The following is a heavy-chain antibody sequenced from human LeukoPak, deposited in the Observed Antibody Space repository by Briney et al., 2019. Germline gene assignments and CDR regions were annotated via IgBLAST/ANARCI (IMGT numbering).Heavy chain of an antibody. D-gene: IGHD6-13*01. CDR2: ISAYNGNT. CDR1: GYTFTSYG. CDR3: ARDGSSSWYAY. J-gene: IGHJ4*02. Sequence: GASVKVSCKASGYTFTSYGISWVRQAPGQGLEWVGWISAYNGNTNYAQKLQGRVTMTADTSTSTAYMDLRSLSSDDTAVYYCARDGSSSWYAYWGQGTLVTVSS. V-gene: IGHV1-18*01.